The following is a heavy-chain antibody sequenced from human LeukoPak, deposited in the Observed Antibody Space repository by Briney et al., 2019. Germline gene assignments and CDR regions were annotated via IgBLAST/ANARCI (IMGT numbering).Heavy chain of an antibody. CDR2: INHGGSI. CDR3: ARGVGVYSNYPTYYYYYYMDV. J-gene: IGHJ6*03. D-gene: IGHD4-11*01. CDR1: GGPFIGYF. Sequence: SETLSLTCAVYGGPFIGYFWSWIRQPPGKGLEWIGEINHGGSINYNPSLKGRAPISRDTSKHQFSLNLYSVTAADTAVYYCARGVGVYSNYPTYYYYYYMDVWGKGTTVTVSS. V-gene: IGHV4-34*01.